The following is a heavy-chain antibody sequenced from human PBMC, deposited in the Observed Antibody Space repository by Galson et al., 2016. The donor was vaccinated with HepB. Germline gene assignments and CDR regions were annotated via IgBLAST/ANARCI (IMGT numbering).Heavy chain of an antibody. CDR2: INDNGGDT. D-gene: IGHD6-6*01. CDR3: AKSSVIGPRLHLEY. Sequence: SLRLSCAVSGFIFSDNAMSWVRQTPEKGLGWLSTINDNGGDTYYADSVRGRFTISRDNSKSTLFLLLNSLSADDTGIYYCAKSSVIGPRLHLEYWGQGTLVTVSS. CDR1: GFIFSDNA. J-gene: IGHJ4*02. V-gene: IGHV3-23*01.